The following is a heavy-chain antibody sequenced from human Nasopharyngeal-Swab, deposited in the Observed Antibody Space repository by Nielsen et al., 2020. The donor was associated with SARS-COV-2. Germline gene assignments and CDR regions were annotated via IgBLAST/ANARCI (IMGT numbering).Heavy chain of an antibody. Sequence: GESLKISCAASGFTFSSYAMTWVRQAPGKGLEWVSSISVNGASTYYAGSVKGRFTISRDNSRNTLYLQLNSLRAEDTAVYYCATLYGSGIYAGYYYYYGMDVWGQGTTVTASS. CDR3: ATLYGSGIYAGYYYYYGMDV. J-gene: IGHJ6*02. CDR2: ISVNGAST. V-gene: IGHV3-23*01. D-gene: IGHD3-10*01. CDR1: GFTFSSYA.